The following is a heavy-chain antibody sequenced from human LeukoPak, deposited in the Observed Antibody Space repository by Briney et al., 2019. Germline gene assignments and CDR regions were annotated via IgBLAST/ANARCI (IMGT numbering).Heavy chain of an antibody. Sequence: PGGSLRLSCAVSGFTFSSYAKSWVRQAPGKGLEWVSAINGGGGTTSYADSVKGRFTISRDNSKDTLYLQMNSLRAEDTAVYYCARGVAVSSRIAAVWGQGTLVTVSS. V-gene: IGHV3-23*01. J-gene: IGHJ4*02. CDR1: GFTFSSYA. CDR3: ARGVAVSSRIAAV. CDR2: INGGGGTT. D-gene: IGHD6-13*01.